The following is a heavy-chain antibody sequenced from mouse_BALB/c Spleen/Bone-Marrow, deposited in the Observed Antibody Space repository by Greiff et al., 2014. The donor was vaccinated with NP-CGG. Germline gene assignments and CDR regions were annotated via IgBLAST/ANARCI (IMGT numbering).Heavy chain of an antibody. CDR3: TREGPTGTGGDY. CDR2: IYPGSGST. D-gene: IGHD4-1*02. J-gene: IGHJ2*01. CDR1: GYTFTSYW. Sequence: LQQSGSELVRPGASVKLSCKASGYTFTSYWMHWVKQRPGQGLEWIGNIYPGSGSTNYDEKFKSKATLTVDTSSSTAYMQLSGLTSEDSAVYYCTREGPTGTGGDYWGQGTTLTVSS. V-gene: IGHV1S22*01.